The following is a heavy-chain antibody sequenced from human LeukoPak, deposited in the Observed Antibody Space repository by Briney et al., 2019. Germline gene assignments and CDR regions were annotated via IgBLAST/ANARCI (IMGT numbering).Heavy chain of an antibody. CDR3: ARDYLDYYGSGSYNYYYYYMDV. CDR1: GFIFSNYW. CDR2: IKQDGSEK. V-gene: IGHV3-7*01. Sequence: PGGSLRLSCAASGFIFSNYWMSWVRQAPGKGLEWVANIKQDGSEKYYVDSVKGRFTISRDNAKNSLYLQMNSLRAEDTAVYYCARDYLDYYGSGSYNYYYYYMDVWGKGTTVTVSS. D-gene: IGHD3-10*01. J-gene: IGHJ6*03.